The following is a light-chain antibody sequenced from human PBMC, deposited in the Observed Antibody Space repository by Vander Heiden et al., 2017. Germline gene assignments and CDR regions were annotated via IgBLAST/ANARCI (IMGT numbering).Light chain of an antibody. V-gene: IGLV2-23*02. CDR1: SSDVGSYNL. CDR2: EVS. Sequence: VSGSPGQSSTISCTGTSSDVGSYNLVSWYPQHPGKAPKLMIYEVSKRPSGVSNRFSGSKSGNTASLTISGLQAEDEADYYCCSYAGSSTYVFGTGTKVTVL. CDR3: CSYAGSSTYV. J-gene: IGLJ1*01.